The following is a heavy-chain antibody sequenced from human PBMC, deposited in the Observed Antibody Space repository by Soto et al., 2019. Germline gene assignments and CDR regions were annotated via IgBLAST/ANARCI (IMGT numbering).Heavy chain of an antibody. CDR2: IIPILGTA. Sequence: ASVKVSCKASGCTFSSYAISWVRQAPGQGQEWMGGIIPILGTANYAQKFQGRVTITADESTSTAYMELSSLRSEDTAVYYCARGLWFGELMENNWFDPWGQGTLVTVSS. V-gene: IGHV1-69*13. CDR3: ARGLWFGELMENNWFDP. D-gene: IGHD3-10*01. CDR1: GCTFSSYA. J-gene: IGHJ5*02.